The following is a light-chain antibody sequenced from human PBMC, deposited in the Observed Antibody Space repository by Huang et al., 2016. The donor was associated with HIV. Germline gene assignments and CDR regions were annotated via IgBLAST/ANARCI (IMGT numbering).Light chain of an antibody. CDR3: QQYYSSPQT. V-gene: IGKV4-1*01. CDR1: QSVYSSSTSKDY. J-gene: IGKJ1*01. CDR2: WAP. Sequence: DIIMTQSPDSLAVSLGERATLNCRSSQSVYSSSTSKDYMAWFQQKPGQPPRFLLFWAPTREAGVPDRFSGSGSGTHFTLTIANLEAEDAAIYYCQQYYSSPQTFGQGTRVEVK.